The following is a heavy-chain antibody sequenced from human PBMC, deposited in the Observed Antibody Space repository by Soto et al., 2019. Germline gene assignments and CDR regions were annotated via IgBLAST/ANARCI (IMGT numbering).Heavy chain of an antibody. CDR3: AKYSSYWDEDY. V-gene: IGHV3-23*01. CDR1: GFTFSSYA. Sequence: EVQLLESGGGLVQPGGSLRLSCAASGFTFSSYALTWVRQAPGEGLQWVSSISGSGESTFHADSVKGRFTISRDNSKNTLTLQMNSLRAEDTAIYYCAKYSSYWDEDYWGQGTLVTVSP. D-gene: IGHD3-22*01. CDR2: ISGSGEST. J-gene: IGHJ4*02.